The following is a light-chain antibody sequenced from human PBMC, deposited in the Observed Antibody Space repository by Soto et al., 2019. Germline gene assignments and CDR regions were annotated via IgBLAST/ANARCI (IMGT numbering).Light chain of an antibody. V-gene: IGKV3D-15*01. J-gene: IGKJ1*01. CDR1: QSISNN. Sequence: EIVLTQSPGTLSLSPGERVTLSCRASQSISNNHLAWYQQKPGQAPRLLIHGTSNRATGIPDRFSGSGSGKEFTLSISSLQSEDFAVYYCQQYYNWARTFGQGTKVDIK. CDR3: QQYYNWART. CDR2: GTS.